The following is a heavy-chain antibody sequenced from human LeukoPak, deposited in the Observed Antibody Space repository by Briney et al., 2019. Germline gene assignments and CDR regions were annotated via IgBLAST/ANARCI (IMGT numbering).Heavy chain of an antibody. Sequence: GGSLRLSCAASGFTFTRYWMHWVRHDPGKGLVWVSRINSDGSSTSYADSVKGPFTISRDNAKNTLYLQMNSLRAEDTAVYYCAKGNDYSNPWGQGTTFTVSS. V-gene: IGHV3-74*01. J-gene: IGHJ6*02. CDR3: AKGNDYSNP. CDR1: GFTFTRYW. D-gene: IGHD4-11*01. CDR2: INSDGSST.